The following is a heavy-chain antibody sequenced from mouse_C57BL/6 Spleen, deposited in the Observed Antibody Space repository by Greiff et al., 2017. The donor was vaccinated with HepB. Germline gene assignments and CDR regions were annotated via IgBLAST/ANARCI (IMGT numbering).Heavy chain of an antibody. Sequence: VKLVESGPELVKPGASVKISCKASGYAFSSSWMNWVKQRPGKGLEWIGRIYPGDGDTNYNGKFKGKATLTADKSSSTAYMQLSSLTSEDSAVYFCAREEIYSNYDYWGQGTTLTVSS. CDR3: AREEIYSNYDY. CDR1: GYAFSSSW. CDR2: IYPGDGDT. D-gene: IGHD2-5*01. J-gene: IGHJ2*01. V-gene: IGHV1-82*01.